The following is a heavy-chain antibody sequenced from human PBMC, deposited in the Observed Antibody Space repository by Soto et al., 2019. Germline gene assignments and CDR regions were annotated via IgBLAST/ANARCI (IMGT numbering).Heavy chain of an antibody. CDR2: IYYSGST. V-gene: IGHV4-30-4*01. J-gene: IGHJ5*02. D-gene: IGHD3-10*01. CDR1: GGSISSGDYY. CDR3: ARVRRVRGVTSWFDP. Sequence: SETLYRTCTVSGGSISSGDYYWSWIRQPPGKGVEWIGYIYYSGSTYYNPSLKSRVIISVDTSKNQFSLKLSSVTAADTAVYYCARVRRVRGVTSWFDPWGQGTLVPVS.